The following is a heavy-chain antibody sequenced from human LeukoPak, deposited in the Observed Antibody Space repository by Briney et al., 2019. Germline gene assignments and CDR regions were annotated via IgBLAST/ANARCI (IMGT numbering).Heavy chain of an antibody. V-gene: IGHV3-23*01. CDR1: GFTFSYYG. CDR2: FGHNGGIT. J-gene: IGHJ4*02. D-gene: IGHD2-21*01. CDR3: AKQAGWGGFFYFLPFDF. Sequence: GGSLRLSCAASGFTFSYYGMSWVRQAPGKGLEWVSGFGHNGGITYADSVKGRFTISRDNSKNTLYLQMNSLRAEDTAVYFCAKQAGWGGFFYFLPFDFWGRGTLVTVSS.